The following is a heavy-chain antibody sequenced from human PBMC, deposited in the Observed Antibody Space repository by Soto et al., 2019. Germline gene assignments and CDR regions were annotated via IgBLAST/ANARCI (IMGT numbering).Heavy chain of an antibody. CDR3: AKGPLRGVTGWFDP. Sequence: EVQLLESGGGMVQPGGSLRLSCAASGFTFSRDAVSWVRAAPGKGLEWVSAISGSDANTYYADSVKGRFTIYRDNSKNTVYLQMNSLRAEDTALYYCAKGPLRGVTGWFDPWGQGTLVTVSS. V-gene: IGHV3-23*01. J-gene: IGHJ5*02. CDR2: ISGSDANT. D-gene: IGHD3-10*01. CDR1: GFTFSRDA.